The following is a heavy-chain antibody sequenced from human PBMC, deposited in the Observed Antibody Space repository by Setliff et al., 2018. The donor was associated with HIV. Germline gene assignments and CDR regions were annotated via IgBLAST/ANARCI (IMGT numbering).Heavy chain of an antibody. V-gene: IGHV4-31*03. Sequence: TLSLTCTVSGGSISSGGYYWSWIRQHPGKGLEWIGYIHYSGNTYNNPSLSSRISISVDMSKNKFSLKLSSLTAADTAVYYCARGGLGVVTSFDSWGPGTLVTVSS. CDR3: ARGGLGVVTSFDS. J-gene: IGHJ4*02. D-gene: IGHD3-3*01. CDR1: GGSISSGGYY. CDR2: IHYSGNT.